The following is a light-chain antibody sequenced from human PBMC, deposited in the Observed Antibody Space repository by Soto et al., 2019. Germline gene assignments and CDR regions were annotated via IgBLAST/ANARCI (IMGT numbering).Light chain of an antibody. CDR3: QQYNSYPRT. CDR2: DAS. CDR1: QSISSW. V-gene: IGKV1-5*01. J-gene: IGKJ1*01. Sequence: DIQMTQSPSTLSASVGDRVTITCRASQSISSWVAWYQQKPGKAPKLLIYDASTLESGVPSRFSGSGSGTDFTLTISSLQPDDFATYYYQQYNSYPRTFGQGTKLEI.